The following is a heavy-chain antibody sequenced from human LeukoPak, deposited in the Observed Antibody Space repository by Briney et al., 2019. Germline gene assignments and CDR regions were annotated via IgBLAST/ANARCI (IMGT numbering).Heavy chain of an antibody. CDR1: GFTFSSYA. D-gene: IGHD2-8*01. CDR2: IWYDGSKQ. CDR3: ARDTTEGVLSLEV. J-gene: IGHJ6*02. V-gene: IGHV3-33*08. Sequence: GGSLRLSCAASGFTFSSYAMHWVRQAPGKGPEWVAVIWYDGSKQYYAESVKGRFTISRDNSKNTLDLQMSSLRVEDTAVYYCARDTTEGVLSLEVWGQGTTVTVSS.